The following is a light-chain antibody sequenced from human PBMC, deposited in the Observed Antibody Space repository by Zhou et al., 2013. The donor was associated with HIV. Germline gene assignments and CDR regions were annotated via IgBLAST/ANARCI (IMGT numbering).Light chain of an antibody. CDR1: QSLRHSDGKTY. Sequence: DIVMTQTPLSLSVTPGQAASISCKSSQSLRHSDGKTYLYWYVQKPGQPPQLLMYEVSNRFSGVPDRFSGSGSGTDFTLEISRVEAEDVGIYYCMQSKELPLTFGQGTRLEIK. CDR2: EVS. J-gene: IGKJ5*01. V-gene: IGKV2D-29*01. CDR3: MQSKELPLT.